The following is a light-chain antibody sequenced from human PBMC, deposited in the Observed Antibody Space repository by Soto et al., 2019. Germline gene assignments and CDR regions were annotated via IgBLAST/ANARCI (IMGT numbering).Light chain of an antibody. CDR3: QQRNYWPLT. CDR1: QSVSIY. CDR2: DAS. J-gene: IGKJ4*01. Sequence: EIVLTQSPDTLSLSPGERATLSCRASQSVSIYLAWYQQKPGQSPRLLIYDASNRATGIPARFSGSGSGTDFTLTISSLEPEDSAVYYCQQRNYWPLTFGGGTKVAIK. V-gene: IGKV3-11*01.